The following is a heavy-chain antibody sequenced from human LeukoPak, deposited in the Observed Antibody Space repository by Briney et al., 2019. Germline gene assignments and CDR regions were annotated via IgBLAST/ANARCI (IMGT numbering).Heavy chain of an antibody. CDR1: GGSINNYY. J-gene: IGHJ4*02. D-gene: IGHD3-3*01. CDR3: ARGRLSDYTFWSGYKELDY. Sequence: SSETLSLTCSVSGGSINNYYWTWIRQPPGKGLEWIGYIYYSGGTNYNSSLKSRVTMSVDTSKNQFSLKLSSVTAADTAVYYCARGRLSDYTFWSGYKELDYWGQGTLVTVSS. V-gene: IGHV4-59*01. CDR2: IYYSGGT.